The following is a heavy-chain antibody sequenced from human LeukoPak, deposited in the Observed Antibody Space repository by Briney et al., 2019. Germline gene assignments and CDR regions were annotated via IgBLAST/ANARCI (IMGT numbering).Heavy chain of an antibody. CDR1: GGSFSGYY. V-gene: IGHV4-34*01. Sequence: SETLSLTCAVYGGSFSGYYWSWIRQPPGKGLEWIGEINHSGSTNYNPSLKSRVTISVDTSKNQFSLKLSSVTAADTAVYYCARTTEDCNSASCYQYCFDPWGQGTLVTVSS. J-gene: IGHJ5*02. D-gene: IGHD2-2*01. CDR3: ARTTEDCNSASCYQYCFDP. CDR2: INHSGST.